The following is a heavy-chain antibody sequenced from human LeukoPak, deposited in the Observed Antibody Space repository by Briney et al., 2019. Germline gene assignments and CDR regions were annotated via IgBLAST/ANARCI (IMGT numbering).Heavy chain of an antibody. CDR1: DFTFSAYT. D-gene: IGHD4-17*01. V-gene: IGHV3-21*06. CDR3: ARDSDYGDYFDH. Sequence: GGSLRLSCAASDFTFSAYTMNWVRLALGKGLEWVSSISSSRTYIYYADSVKGRFTISRDNAKNSLYLQMNSLRAEDTALYFCARDSDYGDYFDHWGQGTLVTVSS. CDR2: ISSSRTYI. J-gene: IGHJ4*02.